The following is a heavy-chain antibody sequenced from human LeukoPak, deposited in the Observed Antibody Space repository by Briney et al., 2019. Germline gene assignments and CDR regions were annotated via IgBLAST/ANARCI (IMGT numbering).Heavy chain of an antibody. CDR1: GYTFSSFG. Sequence: GASVKVSCEASGYTFSSFGVSWVRQAPGQGLEWMGWISVYNGNTNYAQKLQGRVMMTTDTSTSTAYMELRSLRSDDTAVYYCARDYGDYRLDYWGQGTLVTVSS. J-gene: IGHJ4*02. D-gene: IGHD4-17*01. V-gene: IGHV1-18*01. CDR2: ISVYNGNT. CDR3: ARDYGDYRLDY.